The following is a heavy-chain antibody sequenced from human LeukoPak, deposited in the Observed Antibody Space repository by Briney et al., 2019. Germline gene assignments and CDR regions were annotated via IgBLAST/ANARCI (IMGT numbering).Heavy chain of an antibody. D-gene: IGHD4-17*01. CDR2: IYYSGST. V-gene: IGHV4-31*01. CDR1: GGSISSGGYY. Sequence: PSQTLSLTCTVSGGSISSGGYYWSWIRQHPGKGLEWIGYIYYSGSTYYNPSLKSQVTISVDTSKNQFSLKLSSVTAADTAVYYCARVTTVTTDDPFDYWGQGTLVTVSS. J-gene: IGHJ4*02. CDR3: ARVTTVTTDDPFDY.